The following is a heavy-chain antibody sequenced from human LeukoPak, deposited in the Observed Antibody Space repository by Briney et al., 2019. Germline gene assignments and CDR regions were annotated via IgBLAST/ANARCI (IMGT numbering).Heavy chain of an antibody. Sequence: SETLSLTCTVSVYSISSGYYWGWIRQPPGKGLEWIGSIYHSGSTYYNPSLKSRVTISVDTSKNQFSLKLSSVTAADTAVYYCARVYYYDSSGYYYGDAFDIWGQGTMVTVSS. V-gene: IGHV4-38-2*02. J-gene: IGHJ3*02. CDR1: VYSISSGYY. CDR3: ARVYYYDSSGYYYGDAFDI. CDR2: IYHSGST. D-gene: IGHD3-22*01.